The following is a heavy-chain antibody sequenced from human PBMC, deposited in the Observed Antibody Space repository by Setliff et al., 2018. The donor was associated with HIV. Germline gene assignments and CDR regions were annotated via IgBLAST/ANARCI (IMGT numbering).Heavy chain of an antibody. J-gene: IGHJ6*03. CDR2: FYTSGST. V-gene: IGHV4-61*02. D-gene: IGHD3-3*01. Sequence: SETLSLTCTVSGGSISSGSYYWSWIRQPAGKGLEWIGRFYTSGSTNYSPSLKSRVTMSVDTSKNQFSLKLSSVTAADTAVYYCAREDFWSGDQDYYYMDVWGKGTTVTVSS. CDR1: GGSISSGSYY. CDR3: AREDFWSGDQDYYYMDV.